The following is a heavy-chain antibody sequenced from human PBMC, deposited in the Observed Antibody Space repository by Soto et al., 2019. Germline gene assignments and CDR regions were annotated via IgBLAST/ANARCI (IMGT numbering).Heavy chain of an antibody. CDR2: IIPILGIA. Sequence: QVQLVQSGAEVKKPGSSVKVSCKASGGTFSSYTISWVRQAPGQGLEWMGRIIPILGIANYAQKFQGRVTITADKSTSTAYMELSSLRSEDTAVYYCASRVGSSLIVGAPVFDYWGQGTLVTVSS. CDR3: ASRVGSSLIVGAPVFDY. CDR1: GGTFSSYT. D-gene: IGHD1-26*01. V-gene: IGHV1-69*02. J-gene: IGHJ4*02.